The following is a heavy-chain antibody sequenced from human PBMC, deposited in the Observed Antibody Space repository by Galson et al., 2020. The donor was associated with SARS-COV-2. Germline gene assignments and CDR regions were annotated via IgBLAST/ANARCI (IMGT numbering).Heavy chain of an antibody. CDR2: INSDGSST. CDR3: ARVGTRSGWKYYFDY. V-gene: IGHV3-74*01. J-gene: IGHJ4*02. CDR1: GFTFSSSW. D-gene: IGHD6-19*01. Sequence: TGGSLRLSCAASGFTFSSSWMHWVRQAPGKGLVWVSGINSDGSSTSYADSVKGRFTISRDNAKNTLYLQMNSLRAEDTAVYYCARVGTRSGWKYYFDYWGQGTLVTVSS.